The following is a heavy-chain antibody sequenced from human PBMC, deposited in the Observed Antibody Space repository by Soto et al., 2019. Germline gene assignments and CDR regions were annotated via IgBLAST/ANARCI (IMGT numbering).Heavy chain of an antibody. CDR2: IWYDGNNK. D-gene: IGHD2-15*01. CDR1: GFTFSTYG. Sequence: QVQLVESGGGVVRPGRSLRLSCAASGFTFSTYGMHWVRQAPGRGLEWVAVIWYDGNNKYYADSVKGRFTISRDNSKNTLYLQMNSLRAEDTAVYYCAREGRDTVVVVAATPGDYYYGMDVWGQGTTVTVSS. CDR3: AREGRDTVVVVAATPGDYYYGMDV. J-gene: IGHJ6*02. V-gene: IGHV3-33*01.